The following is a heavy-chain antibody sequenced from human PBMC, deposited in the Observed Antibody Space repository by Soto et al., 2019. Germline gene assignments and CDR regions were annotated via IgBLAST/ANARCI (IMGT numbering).Heavy chain of an antibody. Sequence: QVQLVQSGAEVKKPGSSVKVSCKASGGTFSSYIITWVRQAPGQGLEWVGGLTPSYPTTHYAQKFQGRVTISADESATTAYMELSSLTSEDTAVYYCARDRYYDGIGYHYESAYWGQGTLVTVSS. CDR3: ARDRYYDGIGYHYESAY. V-gene: IGHV1-69*01. CDR1: GGTFSSYI. D-gene: IGHD3-22*01. J-gene: IGHJ4*02. CDR2: LTPSYPTT.